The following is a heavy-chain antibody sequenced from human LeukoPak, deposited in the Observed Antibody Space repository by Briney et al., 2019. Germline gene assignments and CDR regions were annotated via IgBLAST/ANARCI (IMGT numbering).Heavy chain of an antibody. CDR3: ARHAGGWIFDP. J-gene: IGHJ5*02. CDR2: IFNNRTT. Sequence: SETLSLTCTVSDASFRSAYWSWIRQPPGKGLEWIGFIFNNRTTTSNPSLKSRVTIFVDASKYQFSLRLRSVTDADTAVYYCARHAGGWIFDPWGQGILVTVSS. CDR1: DASFRSAY. D-gene: IGHD6-19*01. V-gene: IGHV4-59*08.